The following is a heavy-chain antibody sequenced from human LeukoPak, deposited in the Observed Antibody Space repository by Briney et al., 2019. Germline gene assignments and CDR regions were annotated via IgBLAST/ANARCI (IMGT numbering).Heavy chain of an antibody. CDR3: TTELWFGAQSYYYYGMDV. CDR2: IKSKTDGGTI. V-gene: IGHV3-15*01. CDR1: GFTFSNAW. Sequence: SGGSLRLSCAASGFTFSNAWMNWVRQAPGKGLECVGRIKSKTDGGTIDYAASVKGRFTISRDDSKNTLYLQMNSLETEDTAVYYCTTELWFGAQSYYYYGMDVWGQGTTVTVSS. D-gene: IGHD3-10*01. J-gene: IGHJ6*02.